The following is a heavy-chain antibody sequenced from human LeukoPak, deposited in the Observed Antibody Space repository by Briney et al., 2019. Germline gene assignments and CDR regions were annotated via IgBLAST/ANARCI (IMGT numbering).Heavy chain of an antibody. Sequence: GASVKVSCKASGYTFTGYYMHWVRQAPGQGLEWMGWISAYNGNTNYAQKLQGRVTMTTDTSTSTAYMELRSLRSDDTAVYYCARFYDSSGHYYYYYMDVWGKGTTVTVSS. CDR3: ARFYDSSGHYYYYYMDV. CDR1: GYTFTGYY. J-gene: IGHJ6*03. CDR2: ISAYNGNT. V-gene: IGHV1-18*04. D-gene: IGHD3-22*01.